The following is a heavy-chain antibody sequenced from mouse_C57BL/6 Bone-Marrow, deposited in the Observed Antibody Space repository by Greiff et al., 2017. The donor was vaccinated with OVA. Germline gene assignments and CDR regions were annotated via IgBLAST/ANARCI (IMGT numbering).Heavy chain of an antibody. CDR3: ARGANWDEGYFDV. V-gene: IGHV1-54*01. CDR2: INPGSGGT. D-gene: IGHD4-1*01. Sequence: QVQLQQSGAELVRPGTSVKVSCKASGYAFTNYLIEWVKQRPGQGLEWIGVINPGSGGTNYNEKFKGKATLTAAKSSSTAYMQLSSLTSEDSAVYFGARGANWDEGYFDVWGTGTTVTVSS. CDR1: GYAFTNYL. J-gene: IGHJ1*03.